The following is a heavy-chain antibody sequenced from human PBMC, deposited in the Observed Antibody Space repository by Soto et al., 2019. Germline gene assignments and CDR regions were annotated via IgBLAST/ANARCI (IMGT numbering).Heavy chain of an antibody. CDR3: TSSAFIDYYSYYGMDV. CDR2: IRSKANSYAT. J-gene: IGHJ6*02. CDR1: GFTFSVSA. V-gene: IGHV3-73*02. Sequence: EVQLVESGGGLVQPGGSLKLSCAASGFTFSVSAMHWVRQASGKGLEGVGRIRSKANSYATAYAASVKGRFTISRDDSKNTAYLQMNSLKTEDTAVYYCTSSAFIDYYSYYGMDVWGQGTTVTVSS. D-gene: IGHD3-3*02.